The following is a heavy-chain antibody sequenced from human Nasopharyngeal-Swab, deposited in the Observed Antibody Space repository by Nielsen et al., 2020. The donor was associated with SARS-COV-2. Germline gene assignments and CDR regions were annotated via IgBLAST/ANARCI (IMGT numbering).Heavy chain of an antibody. V-gene: IGHV3-73*01. Sequence: GESLKISCAASGFTFSSYGMHWVRQASGKGLEWVGRIGDKDHNYATTYGASVQGRFTISRDDSKNTAFLQMDSLKTEDTALYYCTTDFYFDYWGQGTLVTVSS. CDR1: GFTFSSYG. J-gene: IGHJ4*02. CDR2: IGDKDHNYAT. CDR3: TTDFYFDY.